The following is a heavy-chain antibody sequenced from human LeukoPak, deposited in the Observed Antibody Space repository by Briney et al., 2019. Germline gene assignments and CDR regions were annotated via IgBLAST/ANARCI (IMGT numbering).Heavy chain of an antibody. V-gene: IGHV3-15*01. CDR3: TTDSFTVIVPTAKGP. D-gene: IGHD2-2*01. CDR2: IKTKTDGGTT. J-gene: IGHJ5*02. CDR1: GFTFSNAW. Sequence: PGGSLRLSCAASGFTFSNAWMGWVRRAPGKGLEWVGRIKTKTDGGTTDYAAPVKGRFTISRDDSKNTLYLQMNSLKTEDTAVYYCTTDSFTVIVPTAKGPWGQGTLVTVSS.